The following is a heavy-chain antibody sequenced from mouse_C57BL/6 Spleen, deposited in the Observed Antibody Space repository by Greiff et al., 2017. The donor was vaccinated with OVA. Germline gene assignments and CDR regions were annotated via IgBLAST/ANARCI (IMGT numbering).Heavy chain of an antibody. Sequence: QVQLQQPGAELVKPGASVKLSCKASGYTFTSYWMHWVKQRPGQGLEWIGMIHPNSGSTNYNEKFKSKATLTVDKSSSTAYMQLSSLTSEDSAVYYCARRDYDRGYYFDDWGQGTTLTVSS. J-gene: IGHJ2*01. CDR3: ARRDYDRGYYFDD. CDR1: GYTFTSYW. CDR2: IHPNSGST. D-gene: IGHD2-4*01. V-gene: IGHV1-64*01.